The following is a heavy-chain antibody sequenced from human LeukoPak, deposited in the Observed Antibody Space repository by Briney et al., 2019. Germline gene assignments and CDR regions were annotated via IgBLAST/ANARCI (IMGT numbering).Heavy chain of an antibody. CDR1: GFTFSSFL. V-gene: IGHV3-74*01. CDR2: IDTAGSAT. J-gene: IGHJ4*02. D-gene: IGHD5-24*01. Sequence: GGSLRLSCAASGFTFSSFLMHWARQAPGKGLVWVSGIDTAGSATRYADSVKGRFTISRDSAKNTLFLQINSLRAEDTAVYYCARTGGWLSNFDFWGQGSLVTVSS. CDR3: ARTGGWLSNFDF.